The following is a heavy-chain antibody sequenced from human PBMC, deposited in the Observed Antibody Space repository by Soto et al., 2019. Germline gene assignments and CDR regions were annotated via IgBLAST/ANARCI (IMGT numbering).Heavy chain of an antibody. D-gene: IGHD3-22*01. CDR1: GYTFTSYG. CDR2: ISAYNGNT. CDR3: ARRYYYDSSGYYYVPFDY. J-gene: IGHJ4*02. V-gene: IGHV1-18*01. Sequence: GASVKVSCKASGYTFTSYGISWVRQAPGQGLEWMGWISAYNGNTNYAQKLQGRVTMTTDTSTSTAYMELRSLRSDDTAVYSCARRYYYDSSGYYYVPFDYWGQGTLVTVS.